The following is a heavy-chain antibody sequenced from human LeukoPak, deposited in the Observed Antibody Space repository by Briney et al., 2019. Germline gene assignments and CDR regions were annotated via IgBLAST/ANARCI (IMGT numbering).Heavy chain of an antibody. J-gene: IGHJ4*02. CDR1: GFTFSSDA. V-gene: IGHV3-7*01. Sequence: PGGSLRLSCAASGFTFSSDAMSWVRQAPGKGLEWVANIKQDGSEKSYVDSVKGRFTISRDNAKNSLYLQMNSLRAEDTAVYYCARSLTKKDYWGQGTLVTVSS. D-gene: IGHD4-11*01. CDR2: IKQDGSEK. CDR3: ARSLTKKDY.